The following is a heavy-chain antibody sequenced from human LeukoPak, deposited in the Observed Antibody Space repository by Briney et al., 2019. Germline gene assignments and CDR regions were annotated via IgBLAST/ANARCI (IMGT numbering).Heavy chain of an antibody. CDR3: ARGYRSSAVVS. V-gene: IGHV1-2*02. CDR1: GYSFTGYY. CDR2: INPKSGDT. J-gene: IGHJ4*02. D-gene: IGHD6-13*01. Sequence: ASVKVSCKASGYSFTGYYIHWVRQAPGQGLEWMGWINPKSGDTNYAQKFQGRITMTRDTPISAAYMELSSLTSDDTAVYYCARGYRSSAVVSWGQGTLVTVSS.